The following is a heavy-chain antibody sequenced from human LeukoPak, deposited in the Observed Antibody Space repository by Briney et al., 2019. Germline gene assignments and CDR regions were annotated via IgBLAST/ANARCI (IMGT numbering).Heavy chain of an antibody. CDR2: ISSSGTYV. V-gene: IGHV3-21*01. CDR1: GFTFSSYS. CDR3: ARASSKQLAGYLPDGFDI. Sequence: PGGSLRLSCAASGFTFSSYSMNWVRHAPGKGLEWVSSISSSGTYVYYADSVKGRFSISRDNAKNSLSLQMNSLRADDAAVYYCARASSKQLAGYLPDGFDIWGQGTMVTVSS. D-gene: IGHD3-9*01. J-gene: IGHJ3*02.